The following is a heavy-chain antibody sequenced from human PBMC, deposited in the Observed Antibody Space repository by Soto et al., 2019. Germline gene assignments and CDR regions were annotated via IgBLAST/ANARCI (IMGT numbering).Heavy chain of an antibody. Sequence: QVQLVQSGAEVKKPGSSVKVSCKASGGTFSSYAISWVRQAPGQGLEWMGGIIPIFGTANYAQKFQGRVTITADKSTSTAYMELSSLRSEDTAVYYCARGHFSEAEIDYYYYYGMDVWGQGTTVTVSS. CDR2: IIPIFGTA. CDR3: ARGHFSEAEIDYYYYYGMDV. CDR1: GGTFSSYA. D-gene: IGHD3-3*02. J-gene: IGHJ6*02. V-gene: IGHV1-69*06.